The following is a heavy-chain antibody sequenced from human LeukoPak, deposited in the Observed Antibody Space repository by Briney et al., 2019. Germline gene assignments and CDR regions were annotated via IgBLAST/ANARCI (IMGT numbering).Heavy chain of an antibody. CDR2: ICTTGDT. Sequence: GGSLRLSCAVSGFTFSSHDLHWVRHAAGKGLEWVSTICTTGDTFYPDSVKGRFTISRESAKNSLYLQMNSLRAGDTAVYYCARDLRGYRYGGYPYFYGMDVWGQGTTVTVSS. CDR1: GFTFSSHD. D-gene: IGHD5-18*01. CDR3: ARDLRGYRYGGYPYFYGMDV. V-gene: IGHV3-13*01. J-gene: IGHJ6*02.